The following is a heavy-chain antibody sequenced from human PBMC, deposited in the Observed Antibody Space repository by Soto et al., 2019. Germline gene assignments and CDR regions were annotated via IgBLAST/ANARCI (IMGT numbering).Heavy chain of an antibody. Sequence: PSETLSLTCTVSGGSIDNYYWTWIRQPPGKGLDWIGYVYYSGSTNYNPSLKSRITISVDTSKNQFSLKLSSVTAADTAVYYCARFFRGVDVWGQGT. CDR2: VYYSGST. CDR3: ARFFRGVDV. D-gene: IGHD3-10*01. CDR1: GGSIDNYY. V-gene: IGHV4-59*01. J-gene: IGHJ6*02.